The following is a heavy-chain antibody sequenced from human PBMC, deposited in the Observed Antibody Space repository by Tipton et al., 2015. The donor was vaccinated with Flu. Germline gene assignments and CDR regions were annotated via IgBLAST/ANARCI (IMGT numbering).Heavy chain of an antibody. CDR3: ARTLYDFSTGTHYYHYGMPV. CDR2: IYPGDSDT. CDR1: GYRFSDKW. D-gene: IGHD3-3*01. J-gene: IGHJ6*02. Sequence: QLVQSGAEVKKPGESLRISCKASGYRFSDKWIGWVRQVPGKGLEWMGIIYPGDSDTRYSPSFQGQVTISVDRSSSTTYLQWTSLKVSDTALYYCARTLYDFSTGTHYYHYGMPVWGQGTTVTVSS. V-gene: IGHV5-51*01.